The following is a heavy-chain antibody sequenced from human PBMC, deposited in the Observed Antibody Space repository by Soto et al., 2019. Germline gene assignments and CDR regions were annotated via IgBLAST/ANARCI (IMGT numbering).Heavy chain of an antibody. J-gene: IGHJ4*02. CDR3: ARDLHGAFTTMVY. Sequence: QVQMVQSGAEVKKPGASVKVSCKASGYTFTNYYIHWVRQAPGQGLEWMGIINPTRYTSTLAQKFHGTLTVTSDTSTSTVYMELGSLTSEDTAMYYCARDLHGAFTTMVYWGQGTLVTVSS. D-gene: IGHD5-18*01. CDR2: INPTRYTS. CDR1: GYTFTNYY. V-gene: IGHV1-46*01.